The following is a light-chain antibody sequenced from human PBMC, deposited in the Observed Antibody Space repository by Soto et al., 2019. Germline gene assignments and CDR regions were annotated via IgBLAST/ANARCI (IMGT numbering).Light chain of an antibody. CDR2: WAS. CDR3: QQYYSTPPT. Sequence: DIVMTESPESLPVSLGERATINGKSSQSVLYSSTNKHYLAWFQQKPGQPPKLLIYWASARDSGVPDRFSGSGSWTDFTLTTSSLQAEEVAIYYCQQYYSTPPTFGRGTKVEI. CDR1: QSVLYSSTNKHY. V-gene: IGKV4-1*01. J-gene: IGKJ1*01.